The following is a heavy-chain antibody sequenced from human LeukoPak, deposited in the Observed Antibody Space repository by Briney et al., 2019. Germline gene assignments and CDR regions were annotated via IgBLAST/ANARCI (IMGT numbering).Heavy chain of an antibody. CDR1: GFTVSSNY. Sequence: PGGSLRLSCAASGFTVSSNYMSWVRQAPGKGLEWVSVIYSGGSTYYADSVKGRFTISRDNSKNTLYLQMNSLRAEDTAVYYCASPNGGYTYGYPLDYWGQGTLVTVSS. D-gene: IGHD5-18*01. J-gene: IGHJ4*02. CDR2: IYSGGST. CDR3: ASPNGGYTYGYPLDY. V-gene: IGHV3-53*01.